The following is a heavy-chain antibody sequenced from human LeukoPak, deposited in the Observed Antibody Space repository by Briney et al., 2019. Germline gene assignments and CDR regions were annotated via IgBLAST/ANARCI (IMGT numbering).Heavy chain of an antibody. J-gene: IGHJ6*02. V-gene: IGHV1-2*02. Sequence: GASVKVSFKASGYTFTGYYMHWVRQAPGQGLEWMGWINPNSGGTNYAQKFQGRVTMTRDTSISTAYMELSRLRSDDTAVYYCARPKLYEGYGMDVWGQGTTVTVSS. CDR1: GYTFTGYY. CDR2: INPNSGGT. D-gene: IGHD2-2*02. CDR3: ARPKLYEGYGMDV.